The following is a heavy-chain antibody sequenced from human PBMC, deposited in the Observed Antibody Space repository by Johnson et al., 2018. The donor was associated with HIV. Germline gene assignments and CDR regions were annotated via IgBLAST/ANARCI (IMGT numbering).Heavy chain of an antibody. CDR2: ISYDGSNK. CDR1: GFTFSNAW. Sequence: QMQLVESGGGVVRPGRSLRLSCAASGFTFSNAWMTLVRQAPGKGLEWMAVISYDGSNKFYADSLKGRFSISRDNSNNTLYLQMNSLRAGDTAVYYCAKGQVARGAFDIWGQGTMVTVSS. J-gene: IGHJ3*02. V-gene: IGHV3-30*18. CDR3: AKGQVARGAFDI.